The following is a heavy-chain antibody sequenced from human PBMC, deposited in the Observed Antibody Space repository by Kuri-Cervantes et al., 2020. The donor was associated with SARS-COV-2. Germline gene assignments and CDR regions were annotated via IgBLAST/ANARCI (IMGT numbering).Heavy chain of an antibody. Sequence: GGSLRLSCAASGFRFSSYWMTWVRQAPGKGLEWVANIKQDGSEKYYVDSVKGRFTISRDNAKNSLYLQMNSLRAEDTAVYYCAKDVAAGTRAPPEYFQHWGQGTLVTVSS. CDR2: IKQDGSEK. CDR3: AKDVAAGTRAPPEYFQH. CDR1: GFRFSSYW. J-gene: IGHJ1*01. D-gene: IGHD6-13*01. V-gene: IGHV3-7*03.